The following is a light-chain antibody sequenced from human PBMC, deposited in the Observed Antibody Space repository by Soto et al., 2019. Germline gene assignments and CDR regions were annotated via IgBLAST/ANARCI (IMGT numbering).Light chain of an antibody. CDR1: SRDVGCYNC. CDR3: CSYAGSAMWV. V-gene: IGLV2-23*02. CDR2: VVI. Sequence: QSALTQATSVSGSPGQSITISCTGTSRDVGCYNCVSRYQQNAAQAPRLMIYVVIKRPSGVSNRFSGSKSGNTASLTISGVQAEDEADYYCCSYAGSAMWVFGGETKVTVL. J-gene: IGLJ3*02.